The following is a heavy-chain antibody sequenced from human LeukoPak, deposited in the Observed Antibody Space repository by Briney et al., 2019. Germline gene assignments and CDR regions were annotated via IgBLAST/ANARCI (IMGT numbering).Heavy chain of an antibody. V-gene: IGHV3-66*01. J-gene: IGHJ6*02. CDR1: GFSVTNNY. CDR2: IYSGGST. Sequence: PGGSLRLSCAASGFSVTNNYMSWVRQAPGKGLEWVSVIYSGGSTYYADSVKGRFTISRDNSKNTLYLQMNSLRAEDTAVYYCARAGYYYYGMDVWGQGTTVTVSS. CDR3: ARAGYYYYGMDV.